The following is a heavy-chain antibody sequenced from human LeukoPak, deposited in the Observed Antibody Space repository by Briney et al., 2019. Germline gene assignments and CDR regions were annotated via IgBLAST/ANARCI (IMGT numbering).Heavy chain of an antibody. Sequence: GGSLRLSCAASGFTFSNYAMSWARQAPGKGLEWVSAISGSGSSTYSADSVKGRFTISRDNSKNTLYLQMNSLRGEDTAVYYCAKAVGAAGYHFYGMDVWGQGTTVTVSS. J-gene: IGHJ6*02. D-gene: IGHD6-13*01. CDR3: AKAVGAAGYHFYGMDV. CDR2: ISGSGSST. CDR1: GFTFSNYA. V-gene: IGHV3-23*01.